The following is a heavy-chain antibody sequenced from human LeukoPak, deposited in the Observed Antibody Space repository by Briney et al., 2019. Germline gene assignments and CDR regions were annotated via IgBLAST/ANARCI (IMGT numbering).Heavy chain of an antibody. CDR1: GGTFSSYA. V-gene: IGHV1-69*04. CDR2: IIPILGIA. CDR3: ARGTTTVPNNWFDP. D-gene: IGHD4-17*01. J-gene: IGHJ5*02. Sequence: SVKVSCKASGGTFSSYAISWVRQAPGQGREWMGRIIPILGIANYAQKFQGRVTITADKSTSTAYMELSSLRSEDTAVYYCARGTTTVPNNWFDPWGQGTLVTVSS.